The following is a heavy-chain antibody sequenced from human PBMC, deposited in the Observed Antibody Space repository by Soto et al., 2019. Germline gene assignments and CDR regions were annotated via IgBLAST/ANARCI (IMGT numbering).Heavy chain of an antibody. J-gene: IGHJ6*02. V-gene: IGHV3-23*01. CDR1: GFTFSSYA. D-gene: IGHD1-1*01. CDR3: ARQRSTGDYYYGMDV. CDR2: ISGSANNA. Sequence: GGSLRLSCAASGFTFSSYAMSWVRQAPGKGLEWISAISGSANNAYYADSVKGRFTISRDNSKNTLYLQMNSLRAEDTAVYYCARQRSTGDYYYGMDVWGQGTTVTVSS.